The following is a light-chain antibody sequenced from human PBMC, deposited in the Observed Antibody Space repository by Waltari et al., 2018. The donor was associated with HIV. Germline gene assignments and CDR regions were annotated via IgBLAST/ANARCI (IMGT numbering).Light chain of an antibody. V-gene: IGKV1-33*01. CDR2: AAS. J-gene: IGKJ2*01. Sequence: DIQVTQSPSSLSASVGDRVTITCQASQDMGKYLNWYQQKPGKVPKLLIYAASSLQPGFPSRFSGSGSGTYFTFAISSLQPEDVGTYYCQQYDTLYTFGQGT. CDR3: QQYDTLYT. CDR1: QDMGKY.